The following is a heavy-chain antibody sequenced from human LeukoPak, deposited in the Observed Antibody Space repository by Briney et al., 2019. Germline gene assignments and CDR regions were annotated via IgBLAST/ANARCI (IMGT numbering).Heavy chain of an antibody. D-gene: IGHD5-12*01. J-gene: IGHJ4*03. CDR1: GFSFSYYA. V-gene: IGHV3-23*01. CDR2: ISSSASST. Sequence: GGSLRLSCAGSGFSFSYYAMSWVRQAPGKGLEWVSGISSSASSTYYADSVKGRFTISRDNSKNTLYLQMSSLRAEDTAIYYCAKDVGGYSYTHWSGCFDSWGQGTLVTVSS. CDR3: AKDVGGYSYTHWSGCFDS.